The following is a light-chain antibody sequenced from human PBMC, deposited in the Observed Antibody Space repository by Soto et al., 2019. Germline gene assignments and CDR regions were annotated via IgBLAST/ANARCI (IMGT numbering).Light chain of an antibody. CDR2: DAS. Sequence: EIVMTQSPATLSVSPGERATLSCRTSQSVTSNLAWYQQRPGQAPRVLIYDASTRATGIPARFSGSGSGTGFTLAISALQSEDLAIYYCQQYNNWPLTFGPGTKVYIK. CDR1: QSVTSN. CDR3: QQYNNWPLT. J-gene: IGKJ3*01. V-gene: IGKV3-15*01.